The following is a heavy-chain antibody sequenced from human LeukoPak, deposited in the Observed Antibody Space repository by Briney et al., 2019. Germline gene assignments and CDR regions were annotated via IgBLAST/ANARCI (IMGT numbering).Heavy chain of an antibody. CDR2: IYYSGSY. J-gene: IGHJ4*02. CDR3: EREEPTTIASDGIFDY. CDR1: GGSISSYY. Sequence: SETLSLTCTVSGGSISSYYWNWIRQPPGKGLEWVGYIYYSGSYNYNPSLKSRRTISVDTYKKKSPLMLSYGTTADTAVYYCEREEPTTIASDGIFDYWGQGTLVTVSS. V-gene: IGHV4-59*01. D-gene: IGHD6-13*01.